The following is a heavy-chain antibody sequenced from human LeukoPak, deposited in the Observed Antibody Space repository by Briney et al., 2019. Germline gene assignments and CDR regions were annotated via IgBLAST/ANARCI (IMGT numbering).Heavy chain of an antibody. D-gene: IGHD6-19*01. Sequence: GGSLRLSCAASGFTFRSYWMHWVRQAPGKGLVWVSRINSDGSFTSYADSVKGRFTISRDNAKNTLYLQMNSLRAEDTAEYYCARVAYSSGWYYFDYWGQGTLVTVPS. CDR1: GFTFRSYW. CDR3: ARVAYSSGWYYFDY. J-gene: IGHJ4*02. CDR2: INSDGSFT. V-gene: IGHV3-74*01.